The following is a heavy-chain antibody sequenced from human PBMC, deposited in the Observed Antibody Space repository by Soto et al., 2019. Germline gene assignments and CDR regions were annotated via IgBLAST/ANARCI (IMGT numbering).Heavy chain of an antibody. CDR3: ASSPGIAVSGHHPTTRMTGAFDI. CDR2: IIPILGIA. D-gene: IGHD6-19*01. V-gene: IGHV1-69*02. J-gene: IGHJ3*02. CDR1: GGTFSSYT. Sequence: ASVKVSCKASGGTFSSYTISWVRQAPGQGLEWMGRIIPILGIANYAQKFQGRVTITADKSTGTAYMELSSLRSEDTAVYYCASSPGIAVSGHHPTTRMTGAFDIWGQGTMVTVSS.